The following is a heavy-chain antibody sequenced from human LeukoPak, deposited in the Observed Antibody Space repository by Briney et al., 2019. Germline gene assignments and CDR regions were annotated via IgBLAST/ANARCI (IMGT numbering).Heavy chain of an antibody. CDR1: GFTFSDYW. CDR3: ARGPNYGSRSDYFDY. D-gene: IGHD3-10*01. CDR2: MKEDGRET. J-gene: IGHJ4*02. Sequence: PGGSLRLSCAASGFTFSDYWMNWVRQAPGKGLEWVANMKEDGRETYCVDCVKGRFTSSRDNAKNSLYLQMNSLRVEDTAVYYCARGPNYGSRSDYFDYWGQGTLVTVSS. V-gene: IGHV3-7*03.